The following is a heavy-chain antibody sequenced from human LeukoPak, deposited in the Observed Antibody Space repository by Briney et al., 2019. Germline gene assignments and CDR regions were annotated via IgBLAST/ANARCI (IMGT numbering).Heavy chain of an antibody. J-gene: IGHJ4*02. CDR2: IYPGDSDT. CDR1: GYSFTNYW. V-gene: IGHV5-51*01. CDR3: ARTMSYGDHAYLDY. D-gene: IGHD4-17*01. Sequence: GESLKISCKGSGYSFTNYWIGWVRQMSGKGLEWMGIIYPGDSDTRYSPSFQGQVTISADKSISTACLQWSSLKASDTAMYYCARTMSYGDHAYLDYWGQGTLVTVSS.